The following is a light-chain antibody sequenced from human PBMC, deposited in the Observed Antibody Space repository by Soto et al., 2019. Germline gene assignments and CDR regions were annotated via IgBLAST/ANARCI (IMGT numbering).Light chain of an antibody. CDR2: EVN. CDR3: SSHAGSINLV. J-gene: IGLJ2*01. CDR1: SSDVGAYNY. Sequence: QSALTQPPSASGSPGQSVTISCTGTSSDVGAYNYVSWYQQHPGKVPKLMIYEVNKRPSGVPDRFSGSKSGNTASLTVSGLQPEDEADYYCSSHAGSINLVFGGGTKLPVL. V-gene: IGLV2-8*01.